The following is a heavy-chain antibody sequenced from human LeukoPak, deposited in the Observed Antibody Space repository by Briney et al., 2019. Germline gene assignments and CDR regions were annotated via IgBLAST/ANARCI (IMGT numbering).Heavy chain of an antibody. Sequence: SETLSLTCTVSGGSTGSYYWSWIRQPPGKGREWIGYIYYSGSTNYNPSLKSRVTISVDTSKNQFSLKLSSVTAADTAVYYCAREVVDGGNDYWGQGTLVTVSS. V-gene: IGHV4-59*01. CDR1: GGSTGSYY. D-gene: IGHD4-23*01. CDR3: AREVVDGGNDY. CDR2: IYYSGST. J-gene: IGHJ4*02.